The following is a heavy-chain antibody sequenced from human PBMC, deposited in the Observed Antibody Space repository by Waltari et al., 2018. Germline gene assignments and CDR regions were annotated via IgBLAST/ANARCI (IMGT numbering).Heavy chain of an antibody. CDR2: IYYSGST. J-gene: IGHJ2*01. CDR1: GGSISSSSYY. D-gene: IGHD6-13*01. Sequence: QLQLQESGPGLVKPSETLSLTCTVYGGSISSSSYYWGWIRQPPGKGLECIGSIYYSGSTYYNPSLKSRVTISVDTSKNQFSLKLSSVTAADTVVYYCAREGGYSSSWYWYFDLWGRGTLVTVSS. V-gene: IGHV4-39*07. CDR3: AREGGYSSSWYWYFDL.